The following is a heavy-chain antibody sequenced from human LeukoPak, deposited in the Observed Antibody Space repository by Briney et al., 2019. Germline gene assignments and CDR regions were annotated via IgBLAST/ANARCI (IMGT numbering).Heavy chain of an antibody. D-gene: IGHD6-19*01. Sequence: PGGSLRLSSAVSGFTFSSYGMHWVRQAPGKGLEWVPFIRYDGSNKYYADSVKGRFTISRDNSKNTLYLQMNRLRAEDTAMYYCAKVPYSRGWYGVGAFDFWGQGTMVTVSS. CDR2: IRYDGSNK. J-gene: IGHJ3*01. CDR1: GFTFSSYG. V-gene: IGHV3-30*02. CDR3: AKVPYSRGWYGVGAFDF.